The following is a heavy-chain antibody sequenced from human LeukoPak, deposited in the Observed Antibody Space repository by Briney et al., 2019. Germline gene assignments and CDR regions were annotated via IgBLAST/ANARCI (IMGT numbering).Heavy chain of an antibody. Sequence: SETLSLACTVSGGSITSSSYYWGWIRQPPGKGLEWIGSVYYSGNTYYNSSLKSRVTISVDTSKNQFSLKLSSVTAADTAVYYCARDARNSSSWYALYYWGQGTLVTVSS. J-gene: IGHJ4*02. V-gene: IGHV4-39*07. CDR3: ARDARNSSSWYALYY. CDR1: GGSITSSSYY. CDR2: VYYSGNT. D-gene: IGHD6-13*01.